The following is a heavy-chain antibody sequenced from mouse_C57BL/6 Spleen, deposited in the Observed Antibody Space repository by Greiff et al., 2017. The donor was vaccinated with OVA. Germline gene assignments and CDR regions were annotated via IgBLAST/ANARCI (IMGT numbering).Heavy chain of an antibody. D-gene: IGHD1-1*01. Sequence: EVQLVESGGDLVKPGGSLKLSCAASGFTFSSYGMSWVRQTPDKRLEWVATISSGGSYTYYPDSVKGRFTISRDNAKNTLYLQMSSLKSEDTAMYYCARLIPDYYGSSSYFDYWGQGTTLTVSS. CDR1: GFTFSSYG. CDR2: ISSGGSYT. J-gene: IGHJ2*01. V-gene: IGHV5-6*01. CDR3: ARLIPDYYGSSSYFDY.